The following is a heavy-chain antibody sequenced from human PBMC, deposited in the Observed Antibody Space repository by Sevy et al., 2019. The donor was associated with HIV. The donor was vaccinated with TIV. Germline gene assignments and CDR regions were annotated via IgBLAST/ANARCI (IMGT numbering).Heavy chain of an antibody. CDR2: IYKTGST. D-gene: IGHD3-16*01. CDR1: GGSVSSGTYY. Sequence: SETLSLSCSVSGGSVSSGTYYWSWIRQPPGKGLEWIGHIYKTGSTNYKLSLQSRVTISVDTSTNQFSLRLRSVTAADTAVYYCARVPRGQLWYSGSLGGYYHHMDVWGKGTTVTVSS. V-gene: IGHV4-61*01. CDR3: ARVPRGQLWYSGSLGGYYHHMDV. J-gene: IGHJ6*03.